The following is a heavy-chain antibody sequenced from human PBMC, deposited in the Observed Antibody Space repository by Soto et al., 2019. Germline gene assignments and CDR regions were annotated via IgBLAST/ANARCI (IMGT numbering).Heavy chain of an antibody. CDR1: GFTFSSYG. V-gene: IGHV3-30*18. J-gene: IGHJ6*02. CDR3: AEKGGIFGSCYKYGMDD. D-gene: IGHD2-15*01. Sequence: QVQLVESGGGVVQPGRSLRLSCAASGFTFSSYGMHWVRQAPGKGLEWVAVISYDGSNKYYADSVKGRFTISRDNSKNNLYLQIKSLRAEEEAVYYCAEKGGIFGSCYKYGMDDWGQGTMVTVSS. CDR2: ISYDGSNK.